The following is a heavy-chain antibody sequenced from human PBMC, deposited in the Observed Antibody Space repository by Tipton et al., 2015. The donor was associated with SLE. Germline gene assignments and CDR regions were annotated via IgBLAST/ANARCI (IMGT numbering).Heavy chain of an antibody. CDR3: ARVRVDTAMGVFDF. V-gene: IGHV1-18*01. CDR2: ISTYNGNT. J-gene: IGHJ4*02. D-gene: IGHD5-18*01. Sequence: QVQLVQSGAEVKKPGASVNVSCKASGYTFTSYGISWVRQAPGQGLEWMGWISTYNGNTNYAQKLQGRVTMTSDTSTSTAYMELRSLRSDDTAIYYCARVRVDTAMGVFDFWGQGTLVTVSS. CDR1: GYTFTSYG.